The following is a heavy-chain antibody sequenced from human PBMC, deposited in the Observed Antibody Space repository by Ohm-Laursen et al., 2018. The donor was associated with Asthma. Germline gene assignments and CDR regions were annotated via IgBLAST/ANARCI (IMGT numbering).Heavy chain of an antibody. Sequence: TLSLTCTVSGDSISNGGYYWSWIRQHPGKGLEWIGYMHYSGTTYYNPSLNSRVAILVDTSKNQFSLKVNSVTAADTAVYYCARGVEYDYDSTGYYLDHWGQGTLVTVSS. D-gene: IGHD3-22*01. CDR2: MHYSGTT. V-gene: IGHV4-31*03. CDR3: ARGVEYDYDSTGYYLDH. J-gene: IGHJ4*02. CDR1: GDSISNGGYY.